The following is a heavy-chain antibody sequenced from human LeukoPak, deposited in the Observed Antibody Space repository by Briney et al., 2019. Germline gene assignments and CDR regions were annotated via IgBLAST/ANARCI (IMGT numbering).Heavy chain of an antibody. CDR2: FDPEDGET. CDR3: ATKPMDYGDYDPEDYFDY. CDR1: GYTLTELS. D-gene: IGHD4-17*01. J-gene: IGHJ4*02. V-gene: IGHV1-24*01. Sequence: ASVKVSCKVSGYTLTELSMHWVRQAPGKGLEWMGGFDPEDGETIYAQQFQGRVTMTEDTSTDTAYMELSSLRSEDTAVYYCATKPMDYGDYDPEDYFDYWGQGTLVTVSS.